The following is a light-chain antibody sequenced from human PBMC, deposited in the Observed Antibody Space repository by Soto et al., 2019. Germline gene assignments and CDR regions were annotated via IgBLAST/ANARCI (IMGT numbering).Light chain of an antibody. Sequence: QSVLTQPRSVTGSPGQSVTISCTGTSSDVGGYNYVSWYQQHPGKAPKLMIYDVSKRPSGVPDRFPGSKSGNTASLTISGLQAEDEADYYCCSYAGSYPYVFGTGTKVTVL. CDR2: DVS. CDR1: SSDVGGYNY. CDR3: CSYAGSYPYV. J-gene: IGLJ1*01. V-gene: IGLV2-11*01.